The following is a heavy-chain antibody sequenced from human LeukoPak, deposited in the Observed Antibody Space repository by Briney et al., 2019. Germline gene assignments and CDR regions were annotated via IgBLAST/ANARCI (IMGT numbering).Heavy chain of an antibody. CDR3: ARDGYDSSGYYFDY. J-gene: IGHJ4*02. V-gene: IGHV3-33*01. CDR1: GFTFSSYG. Sequence: GRSLRLSCAASGFTFSSYGMHWVRQAPGKGLEWVAVIWYDGSNKYYADSVKGRFTISRDNSRNTLYLQMNSLRTEDTAVYYCARDGYDSSGYYFDYWGQGTLVTVSS. CDR2: IWYDGSNK. D-gene: IGHD3-22*01.